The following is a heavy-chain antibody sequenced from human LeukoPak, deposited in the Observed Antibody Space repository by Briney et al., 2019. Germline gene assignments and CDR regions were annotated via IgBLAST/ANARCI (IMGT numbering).Heavy chain of an antibody. CDR3: ARQLYYDILTGYYAFDI. CDR1: GGSFSGYY. CDR2: INHSRST. J-gene: IGHJ3*02. V-gene: IGHV4-34*01. Sequence: SEALSLTCAVYGGSFSGYYWSWIRQPPGKGLEWIGDINHSRSTSHNPSLKSRVTISVDTSKNQVSLKLSSVTAADTAVYYCARQLYYDILTGYYAFDIWGQGALVTASS. D-gene: IGHD3-9*01.